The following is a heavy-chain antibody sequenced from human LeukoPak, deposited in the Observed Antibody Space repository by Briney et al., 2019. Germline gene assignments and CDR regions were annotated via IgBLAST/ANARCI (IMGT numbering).Heavy chain of an antibody. V-gene: IGHV4-34*01. Sequence: SETLSLTCAVYGGSFSGYYWSWVRQPPGKGLEWIGEINHSGSTNYNPSLKSRVTISVDTSKNQFSLKLSSVTAADTAVYYCARPGDILTGYYSDWYFGLWGRGTLVTVSS. CDR2: INHSGST. J-gene: IGHJ2*01. CDR3: ARPGDILTGYYSDWYFGL. D-gene: IGHD3-9*01. CDR1: GGSFSGYY.